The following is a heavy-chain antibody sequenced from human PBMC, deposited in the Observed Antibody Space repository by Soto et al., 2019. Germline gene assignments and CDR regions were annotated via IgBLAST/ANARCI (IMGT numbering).Heavy chain of an antibody. CDR2: ISHTGRT. V-gene: IGHV4-59*01. CDR3: ARDDTTGLFDF. CDR1: RGSMMTYY. Sequence: PSETLSLTCSVSRGSMMTYYWTWIRQSPGKGLEWIGQISHTGRTKYNPSLESRVTISVDTSRKQFSLKLSSVTAADTALYYCARDDTTGLFDFWGQGTLVTVSS. J-gene: IGHJ4*02. D-gene: IGHD4-17*01.